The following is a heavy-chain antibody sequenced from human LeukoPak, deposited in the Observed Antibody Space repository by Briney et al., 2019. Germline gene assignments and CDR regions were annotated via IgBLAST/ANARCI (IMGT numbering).Heavy chain of an antibody. D-gene: IGHD6-13*01. Sequence: ASVNVSCKAPGYTFTSYYMHWVRQAPGQGLEWMGIINPSGGSTSYAQKFQGRVTMTRDTSTSTVYMELSSLRSEDTAVYYCARTIAAAGTDFDYWGQGTLVTVSS. CDR2: INPSGGST. CDR1: GYTFTSYY. V-gene: IGHV1-46*01. CDR3: ARTIAAAGTDFDY. J-gene: IGHJ4*02.